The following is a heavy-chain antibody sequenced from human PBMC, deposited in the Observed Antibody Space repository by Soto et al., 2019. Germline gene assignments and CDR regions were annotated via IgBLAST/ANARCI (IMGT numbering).Heavy chain of an antibody. Sequence: SETLSLTYTVSGGSISSYYWSWIRQPPGKGLEWIGYIYYSGSTNYNPSLKSRVTISVDTSKNQFSLKLSSVTAANTAVYYCAREGVAPYYYYGMDVWGQGTPVTVSS. D-gene: IGHD5-12*01. CDR1: GGSISSYY. V-gene: IGHV4-59*01. CDR2: IYYSGST. CDR3: AREGVAPYYYYGMDV. J-gene: IGHJ6*02.